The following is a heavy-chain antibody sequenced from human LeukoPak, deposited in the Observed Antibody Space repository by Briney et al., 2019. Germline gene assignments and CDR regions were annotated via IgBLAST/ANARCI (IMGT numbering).Heavy chain of an antibody. CDR3: ARIHTMVRGGRENWFDP. V-gene: IGHV4-34*01. CDR2: INHSGST. CDR1: ELTFNAYW. D-gene: IGHD3-10*01. J-gene: IGHJ5*02. Sequence: GSLRLSCVASELTFNAYWMTWIRQPPGKGLEWIGEINHSGSTNYNPSLKSRVTISVDTSKNQFSLKLSSVTAADTAVYYCARIHTMVRGGRENWFDPWGQGTLVTVSS.